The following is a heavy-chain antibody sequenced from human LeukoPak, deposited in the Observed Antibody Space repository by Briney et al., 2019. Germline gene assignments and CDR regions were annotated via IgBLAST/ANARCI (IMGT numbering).Heavy chain of an antibody. V-gene: IGHV4-34*01. CDR3: ARHGTFITMVRGVIIKYNWFDP. Sequence: PSETLSLTCAVYGGSFSGYYWSWIRQPPGKGLEWIGEINHSGSTNYNPSLKSRVTISVDTSKNQFSLKLSSVTAADTAVYYCARHGTFITMVRGVIIKYNWFDPWGQGTLVTVSS. CDR2: INHSGST. J-gene: IGHJ5*02. CDR1: GGSFSGYY. D-gene: IGHD3-10*01.